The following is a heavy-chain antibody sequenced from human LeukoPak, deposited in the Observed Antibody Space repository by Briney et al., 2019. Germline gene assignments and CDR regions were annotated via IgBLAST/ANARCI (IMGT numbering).Heavy chain of an antibody. CDR2: INTNTGNP. Sequence: ASVKVSCTASGYTFTTYAMNWVRQAPGQGLEWMGWINTNTGNPTYAQAFTGRFVFSLDTSVSTAYLLISSLKAEDTAVYYCARAMHYYGYGTYYGIDYWGQGTLVTVSS. J-gene: IGHJ4*02. V-gene: IGHV7-4-1*02. CDR1: GYTFTTYA. D-gene: IGHD3-10*01. CDR3: ARAMHYYGYGTYYGIDY.